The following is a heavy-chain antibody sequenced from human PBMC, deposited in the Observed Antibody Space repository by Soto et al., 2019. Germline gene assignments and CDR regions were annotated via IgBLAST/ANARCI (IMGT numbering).Heavy chain of an antibody. D-gene: IGHD3-22*01. CDR2: IIPIFGTA. CDR3: ARVFGDSSGYYLGSWFDP. Sequence: SVKVSCKASGGTFSSYAISWVRQAPGQGLEWMGGIIPIFGTANYAQKFQGRVTITADESTSTAYMELSSLRSEDTAVYYCARVFGDSSGYYLGSWFDPWGQGTLVTVS. CDR1: GGTFSSYA. J-gene: IGHJ5*02. V-gene: IGHV1-69*13.